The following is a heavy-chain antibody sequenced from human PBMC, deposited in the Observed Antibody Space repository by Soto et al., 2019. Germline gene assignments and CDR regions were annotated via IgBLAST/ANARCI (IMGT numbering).Heavy chain of an antibody. J-gene: IGHJ4*02. CDR3: ARVIRTESPKQLLVPGDY. V-gene: IGHV1-18*04. CDR1: GYTFTSYG. D-gene: IGHD6-13*01. Sequence: QVQLVQSGAEVKKPGASVKVSCKASGYTFTSYGISWVRQAPGQGLEWMGWISAYNGNTNYAQMLQGRVTMTTDTSTSTAYMELRSLRSGDTAVYFCARVIRTESPKQLLVPGDYWGQGTLVTVSS. CDR2: ISAYNGNT.